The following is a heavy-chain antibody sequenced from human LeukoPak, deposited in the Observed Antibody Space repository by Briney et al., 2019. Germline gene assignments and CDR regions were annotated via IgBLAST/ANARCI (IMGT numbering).Heavy chain of an antibody. V-gene: IGHV4-34*01. CDR2: INHSGST. J-gene: IGHJ6*02. D-gene: IGHD2-15*01. CDR3: ATPGGPPPDYYYYGMDV. Sequence: PSETLSLTCAVYGGSFSGYYWSWIRQPPGKGLEWIGEINHSGSTNYNPSLKSRVTISVDTSKNQFSLKLSSVTAADTAVYYCATPGGPPPDYYYYGMDVWGQGTTVTVSS. CDR1: GGSFSGYY.